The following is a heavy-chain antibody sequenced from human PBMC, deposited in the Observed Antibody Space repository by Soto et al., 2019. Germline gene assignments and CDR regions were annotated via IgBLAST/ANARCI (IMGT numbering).Heavy chain of an antibody. V-gene: IGHV4-39*01. CDR2: IYYSVST. J-gene: IGHJ4*02. D-gene: IGHD6-6*01. Sequence: QLQLQESGPGLVKPSETLSLTCTVSGGSISSSSYYWGWIRQPPGKGLEWIGTIYYSVSTYYNPSLQSRFTISGDTSKNQFSLKLRSVPAADTAVYYCARLYGSSLFDYWGQGTLVTVSS. CDR3: ARLYGSSLFDY. CDR1: GGSISSSSYY.